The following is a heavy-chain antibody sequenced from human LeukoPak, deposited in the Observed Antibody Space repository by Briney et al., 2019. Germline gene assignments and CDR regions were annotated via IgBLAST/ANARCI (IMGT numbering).Heavy chain of an antibody. J-gene: IGHJ4*02. CDR1: GFTFSNAW. V-gene: IGHV3-15*01. CDR2: IKSKTDGGTT. CDR3: TTERMEFRDYFDY. D-gene: IGHD1-1*01. Sequence: GGSLRLSCAASGFTFSNAWMSWVRQAPGKGLEWVGRIKSKTDGGTTDYAAPVKGRFTISRDDSKNTLYLQMNSLKTEDTAVYYCTTERMEFRDYFDYWGQGTLVTVSS.